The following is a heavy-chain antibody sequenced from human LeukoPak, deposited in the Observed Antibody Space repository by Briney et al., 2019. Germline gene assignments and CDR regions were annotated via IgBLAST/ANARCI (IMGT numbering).Heavy chain of an antibody. V-gene: IGHV3-23*01. Sequence: PGGSLRLSCAASGFSFSSYAMSWVRQAPGKGLEWVSAISGSGGSTYYADSVKGRFTISRDNSKNTLYLQMNSLRAEDTAVYYCAKARTTVTTYSPFDYWGQGTLVTVSS. J-gene: IGHJ4*02. CDR3: AKARTTVTTYSPFDY. D-gene: IGHD4-17*01. CDR1: GFSFSSYA. CDR2: ISGSGGST.